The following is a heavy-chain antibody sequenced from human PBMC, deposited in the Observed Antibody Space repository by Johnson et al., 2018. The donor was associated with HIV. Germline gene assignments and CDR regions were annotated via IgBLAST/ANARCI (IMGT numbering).Heavy chain of an antibody. J-gene: IGHJ3*02. CDR3: AIGRGEFPRHAFDI. V-gene: IGHV3-23*04. CDR2: ITWDGESV. D-gene: IGHD3-10*01. CDR1: GFTFSSYA. Sequence: VQLVESGGGVVQPGRSLRLSCAASGFTFSSYAMSWVRQAPGKGLELVSGITWDGESVDYADSVKGRFTISRDNSKNTLYLQMNSLRADDTAVYYCAIGRGEFPRHAFDIWGQGTMVTVSS.